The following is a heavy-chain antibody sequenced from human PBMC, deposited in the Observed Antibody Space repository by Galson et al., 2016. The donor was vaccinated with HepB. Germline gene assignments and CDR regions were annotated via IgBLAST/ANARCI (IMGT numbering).Heavy chain of an antibody. CDR2: IYTSGST. D-gene: IGHD2-15*01. CDR3: AREGCSGGSCYSGYNWFGP. CDR1: GDSISSHY. J-gene: IGHJ5*02. Sequence: ETLSLTCTVSGDSISSHYWSWIRQPAGKGLEWIGRIYTSGSTHYNPSLKRRVTMSVDTSKNQFSLKLTSVTAADTAVYYCAREGCSGGSCYSGYNWFGPWGQGTLVTVSS. V-gene: IGHV4-4*07.